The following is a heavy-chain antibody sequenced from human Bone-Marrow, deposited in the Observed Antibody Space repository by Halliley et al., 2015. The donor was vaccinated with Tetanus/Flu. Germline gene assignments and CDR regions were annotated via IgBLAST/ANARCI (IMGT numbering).Heavy chain of an antibody. CDR3: ARGRHWFDP. Sequence: SLRLSCAASGFNFNHYWMSWVRQAPGKGLECVANIKHDASEECYVESVKGRFTISRDNAKNSVHLQMNSLRAEDTAVYYCARGRHWFDPWGQGTLVTVSS. V-gene: IGHV3-7*03. J-gene: IGHJ5*02. CDR2: IKHDASEE. CDR1: GFNFNHYW.